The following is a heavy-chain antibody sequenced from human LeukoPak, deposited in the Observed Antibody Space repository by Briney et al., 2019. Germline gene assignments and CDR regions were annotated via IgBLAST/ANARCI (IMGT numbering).Heavy chain of an antibody. CDR1: GFTFSSYG. D-gene: IGHD6-19*01. J-gene: IGHJ4*02. CDR3: ARDRSSSGWDY. Sequence: GGSLRLSCAASGFTFSSYGMHWVRQAPGKGLEWVAVIWYDGSNKYYADSVKGRFTISRDNSKNTLYLQMNSLRAEDTDVYYCARDRSSSGWDYWGQGTLVTVSS. V-gene: IGHV3-33*01. CDR2: IWYDGSNK.